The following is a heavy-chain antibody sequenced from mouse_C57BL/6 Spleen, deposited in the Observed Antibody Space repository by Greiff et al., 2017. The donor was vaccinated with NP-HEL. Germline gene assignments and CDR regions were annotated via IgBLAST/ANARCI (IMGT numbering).Heavy chain of an antibody. V-gene: IGHV1-7*01. CDR3: ARSDWDEGY. Sequence: QVHVKQSGAELAKPGASVKLSCKASGYTFTSYWMHWVKQRPGQGLEWIGYINPSSGYTKYNQKVKDKATLTADKSSSTAYMQLSSLTYEDAAVYYCARSDWDEGYWGQGTTLTVSS. CDR2: INPSSGYT. D-gene: IGHD4-1*01. J-gene: IGHJ2*01. CDR1: GYTFTSYW.